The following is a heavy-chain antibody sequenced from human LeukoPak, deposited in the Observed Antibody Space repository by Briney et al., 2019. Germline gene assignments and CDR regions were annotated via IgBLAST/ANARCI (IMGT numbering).Heavy chain of an antibody. CDR2: IYSGGST. CDR1: GFTFSSYE. CDR3: ARPKYCSGGSCYWFDP. Sequence: QSGGSLRLSCAASGFTFSSYEMNWVRQAPGKGLEWVLVIYSGGSTYYADSVKGRFTISRDNSKNTLYLQMNSLRAEDTAVYYCARPKYCSGGSCYWFDPWGQGTLVTVSS. D-gene: IGHD2-15*01. J-gene: IGHJ5*02. V-gene: IGHV3-66*01.